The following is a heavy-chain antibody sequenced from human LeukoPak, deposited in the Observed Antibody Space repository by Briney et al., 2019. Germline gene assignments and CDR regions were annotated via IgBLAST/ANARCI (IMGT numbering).Heavy chain of an antibody. CDR3: ARHRSTVTTGNWFDP. CDR2: IYPGDSDT. D-gene: IGHD4-11*01. V-gene: IGHV5-51*01. J-gene: IGHJ5*02. CDR1: GYSFTSYW. Sequence: GESLKISCKGSGYSFTSYWLGWVRQMPGKGLEWMGIIYPGDSDTRYSPSFQGQVTISADKSISTAYLQWSSLKASDTAMYYCARHRSTVTTGNWFDPWGQGTLVTVSS.